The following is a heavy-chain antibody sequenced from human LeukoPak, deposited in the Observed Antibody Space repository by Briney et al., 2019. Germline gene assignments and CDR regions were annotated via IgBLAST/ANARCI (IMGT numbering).Heavy chain of an antibody. CDR1: AFTFSSYP. V-gene: IGHV3-30-3*01. D-gene: IGHD6-19*01. Sequence: GGSLRLSCAASAFTFSSYPMHWVRQAPGQGLEWVAFISYDGSNKYYADSVKGRFTISRDNSKNTLYLQMNSLRAEDTAVYYCAKGGSGSWDAFDIWGQGTMVTVSS. J-gene: IGHJ3*02. CDR2: ISYDGSNK. CDR3: AKGGSGSWDAFDI.